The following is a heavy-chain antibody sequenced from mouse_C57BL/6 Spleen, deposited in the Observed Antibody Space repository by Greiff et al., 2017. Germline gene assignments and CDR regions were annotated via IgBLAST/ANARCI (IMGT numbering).Heavy chain of an antibody. J-gene: IGHJ1*03. CDR2: ISDGGSYT. CDR1: GFTFSSYA. V-gene: IGHV5-4*01. D-gene: IGHD1-1*01. CDR3: ARDGVVADWYFDV. Sequence: EVMLVESGGGLVKPGGSLKLSCAASGFTFSSYAMSWVRQTPEKRLEWVATISDGGSYTYYPDNVKGRFTISRDNAKNNLYLQMSHLKSEDTAMYYCARDGVVADWYFDVWGTGTTVTVSS.